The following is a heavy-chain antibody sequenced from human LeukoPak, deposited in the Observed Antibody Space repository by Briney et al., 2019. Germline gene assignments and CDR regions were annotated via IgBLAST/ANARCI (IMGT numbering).Heavy chain of an antibody. D-gene: IGHD4-17*01. J-gene: IGHJ5*02. V-gene: IGHV4-4*02. CDR3: ARGNADYSGNWFDP. Sequence: PSETLSPTCAVFGGSISSNNWWTWVRQSPEKGLEWIGEIYHSGGTTYNPSLKSRVTLSVDKSKNQFSLKLTSVTAADTAVYYCARGNADYSGNWFDPWGQGTLVTVSS. CDR1: GGSISSNNW. CDR2: IYHSGGT.